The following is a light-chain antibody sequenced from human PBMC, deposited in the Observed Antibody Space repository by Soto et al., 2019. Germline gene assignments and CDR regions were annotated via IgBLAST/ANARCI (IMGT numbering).Light chain of an antibody. J-gene: IGKJ1*01. CDR3: QQYGSSLPWT. CDR2: GAS. Sequence: EIVLTQSPGTLSLSPGERATLSCRASQSVSSSYLAWYQQKPGQAPRLLIDGASSRATGIPDRFSGSGSGTDFTLTISRLEPEDFAVYYCQQYGSSLPWTFGPGPKVEIK. CDR1: QSVSSSY. V-gene: IGKV3-20*01.